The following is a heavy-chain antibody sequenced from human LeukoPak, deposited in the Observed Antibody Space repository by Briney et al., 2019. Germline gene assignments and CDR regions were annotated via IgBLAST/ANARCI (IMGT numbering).Heavy chain of an antibody. Sequence: SETLSLTCTVSGVSITTYYWSWIRQPPGKGLEWIGYIYHSGSTNYNPSLKSRVTISVDTSKNEFSLKLTSVTAADTAVYYCARALGAFDIWGQGTMVTVSS. CDR2: IYHSGST. CDR1: GVSITTYY. J-gene: IGHJ3*02. V-gene: IGHV4-59*13. CDR3: ARALGAFDI.